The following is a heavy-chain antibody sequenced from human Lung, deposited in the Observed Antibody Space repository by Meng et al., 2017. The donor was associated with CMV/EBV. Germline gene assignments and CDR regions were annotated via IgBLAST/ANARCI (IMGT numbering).Heavy chain of an antibody. CDR2: INPNSGGT. V-gene: IGHV1-2*02. Sequence: ASVXVSXXASGYTFTDNYIYWVRQAPGQGLERMGWINPNSGGTNYAQKFQGRVTMTRDTSTSTAFMDLSRLRSDDRAVYYCARVSTPGRPRSHFDSWGQGTXVTVSS. CDR3: ARVSTPGRPRSHFDS. J-gene: IGHJ4*02. CDR1: GYTFTDNY. D-gene: IGHD6-6*01.